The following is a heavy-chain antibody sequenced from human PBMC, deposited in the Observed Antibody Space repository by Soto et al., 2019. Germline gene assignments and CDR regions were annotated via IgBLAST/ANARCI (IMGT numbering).Heavy chain of an antibody. D-gene: IGHD6-19*01. CDR1: GFTFSSYG. V-gene: IGHV3-33*01. CDR2: IWYDGSNK. J-gene: IGHJ6*03. Sequence: GGSLRLSCAASGFTFSSYGMHWVRQAPGKGLEWVAVIWYDGSNKYYADSVKGRFTISRDNSKNTLYLQMNSLRAEDTAVYYCAGSLGVAMAVADYYYMDVWGKGTTVTVSS. CDR3: AGSLGVAMAVADYYYMDV.